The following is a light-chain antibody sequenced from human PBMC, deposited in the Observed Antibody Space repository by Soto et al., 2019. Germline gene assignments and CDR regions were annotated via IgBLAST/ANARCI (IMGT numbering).Light chain of an antibody. J-gene: IGLJ2*01. Sequence: QSVLTQPASASGSPGQWITISCTGTSSDVGGYNYVSWYQQHPGKAPKLMIYDVSNRPSGVSNRFSGSKSGNTASLTISGLQAEVEADYYCSSYTSTAGVFGGGTKVT. CDR3: SSYTSTAGV. CDR1: SSDVGGYNY. V-gene: IGLV2-14*01. CDR2: DVS.